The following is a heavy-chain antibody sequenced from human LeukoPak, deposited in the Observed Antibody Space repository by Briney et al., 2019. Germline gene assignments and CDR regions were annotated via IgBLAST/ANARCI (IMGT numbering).Heavy chain of an antibody. Sequence: SETLSLTCTVSGGSISSYYWSWIRQPPGKELEWIGYIYYSGSTNYNPSLKSRVTISVDTSKNQFSLKLSSVTAADTAVYYCARQGCTGGSCWYFDYWGQGTLVTVSS. D-gene: IGHD2-15*01. V-gene: IGHV4-59*08. J-gene: IGHJ4*02. CDR3: ARQGCTGGSCWYFDY. CDR1: GGSISSYY. CDR2: IYYSGST.